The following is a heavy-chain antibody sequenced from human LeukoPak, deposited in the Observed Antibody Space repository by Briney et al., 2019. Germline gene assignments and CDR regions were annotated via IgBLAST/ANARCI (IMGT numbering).Heavy chain of an antibody. CDR2: IKQDGSEK. CDR1: GFTFSSYW. J-gene: IGHJ4*02. Sequence: GGSLRLSCAASGFTFSSYWMSWVRQAPGKGLEWVANIKQDGSEKYYVDSVKGRFTISRDNAKNSLYLQMNSLRAEDTAVYYCAKFKGYYDSSGGPIDYWGQGTLVTVSS. V-gene: IGHV3-7*03. CDR3: AKFKGYYDSSGGPIDY. D-gene: IGHD3-22*01.